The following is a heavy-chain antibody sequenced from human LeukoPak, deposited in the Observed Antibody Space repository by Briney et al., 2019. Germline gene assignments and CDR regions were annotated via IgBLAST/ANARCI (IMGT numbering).Heavy chain of an antibody. V-gene: IGHV1-69*06. D-gene: IGHD3-10*01. CDR3: ARAETLWFGELLPTLGWFDP. CDR2: IIPIFGTA. Sequence: SVTVSCTASGGTLSSYAISWVRQAPGQGLEWMGGIIPIFGTAKYAQNFQGGVTITEDNTTSTAYMELSSLRSEDTAMYYCARAETLWFGELLPTLGWFDPWGQGTLVTVSS. J-gene: IGHJ5*02. CDR1: GGTLSSYA.